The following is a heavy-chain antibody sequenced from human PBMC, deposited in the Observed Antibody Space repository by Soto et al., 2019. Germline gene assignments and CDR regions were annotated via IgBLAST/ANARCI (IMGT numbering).Heavy chain of an antibody. CDR1: AGSISSGIYY. D-gene: IGHD3-22*01. CDR2: IYYSGST. J-gene: IGHJ6*02. CDR3: ARRLYYDSSGFEGGGMDV. V-gene: IGHV4-39*01. Sequence: LPWTVSAGSISSGIYYCAGIRLHQGKGLEWIGSIYYSGSTYYNPSLKSRVTISVDTSKNQFSLKLSSVTAADTAVYYCARRLYYDSSGFEGGGMDVWGQGTTVT.